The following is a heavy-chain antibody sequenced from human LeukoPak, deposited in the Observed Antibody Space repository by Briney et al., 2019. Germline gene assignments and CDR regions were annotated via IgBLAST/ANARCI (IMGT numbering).Heavy chain of an antibody. D-gene: IGHD3-3*01. CDR3: ARDEISSFGVVRY. CDR1: GFTFSSYS. J-gene: IGHJ4*02. CDR2: ISSSSSTI. Sequence: GGSLRLSCAASGFTFSSYSMNWVRQAPGKGLEWVSYISSSSSTIYYADSVKGRFTISRDNAKNSLYLQMNSLRAEDTAVYYCARDEISSFGVVRYWGQGTLVTVSS. V-gene: IGHV3-48*04.